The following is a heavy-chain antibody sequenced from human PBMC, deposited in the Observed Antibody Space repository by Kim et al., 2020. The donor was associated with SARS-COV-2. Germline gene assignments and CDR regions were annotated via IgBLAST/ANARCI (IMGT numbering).Heavy chain of an antibody. CDR2: INAGNGNT. CDR3: ARGDDYYDSSGYGY. D-gene: IGHD3-22*01. CDR1: GYTFTSYA. V-gene: IGHV1-3*01. Sequence: ASVKVSCKASGYTFTSYAMHWVRQAPGQRLEWMGWINAGNGNTKYSQKFQGRVTITRDTSASTAYMELSSLRSEDTAVYYCARGDDYYDSSGYGYWGQGTLVTVSS. J-gene: IGHJ4*02.